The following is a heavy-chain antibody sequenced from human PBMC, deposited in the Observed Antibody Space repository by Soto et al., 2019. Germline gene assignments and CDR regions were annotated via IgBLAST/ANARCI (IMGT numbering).Heavy chain of an antibody. CDR2: IYSSGST. D-gene: IGHD2-2*01. Sequence: PGGSLRLSCAAFGFTVSDNYMSWVRQAPGKRLEWVSVIYSSGSTYYPDSVKGRFTISRDNSNNILYLQMNSLRAEDTAVYYCARDPNIVVVPAAIYYYYGMDVWGQGTTVTVSS. J-gene: IGHJ6*02. CDR3: ARDPNIVVVPAAIYYYYGMDV. V-gene: IGHV3-66*01. CDR1: GFTVSDNY.